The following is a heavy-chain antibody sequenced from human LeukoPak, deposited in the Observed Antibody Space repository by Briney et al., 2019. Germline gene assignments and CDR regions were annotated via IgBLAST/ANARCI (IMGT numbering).Heavy chain of an antibody. D-gene: IGHD1-26*01. CDR1: GFTFSNSA. J-gene: IGHJ3*02. CDR2: ISGSGDIT. Sequence: PGGSLRLSCAASGFTFSNSAMSWVRQAPGKGLEWVSSISGSGDITNYAGSVKGRFTVSRDNSKDTLYLQMNSLRAEDTAIHYCARSNIVGDPRGAFDIWGQGTMVTVYS. V-gene: IGHV3-23*01. CDR3: ARSNIVGDPRGAFDI.